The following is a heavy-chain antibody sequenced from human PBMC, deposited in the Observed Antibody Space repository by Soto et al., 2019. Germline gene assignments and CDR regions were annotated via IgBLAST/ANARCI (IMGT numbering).Heavy chain of an antibody. J-gene: IGHJ4*02. Sequence: GGSLRLSCAASGFTFDDYAMHWVRQAPGKGLEWVSGISWNSGSIGYADSVKGRFTISRDNAKNSLYLQMNSLRAEDTALYYCAKEETGDSSFDYWGQGTLVTVSS. D-gene: IGHD7-27*01. CDR2: ISWNSGSI. CDR3: AKEETGDSSFDY. V-gene: IGHV3-9*01. CDR1: GFTFDDYA.